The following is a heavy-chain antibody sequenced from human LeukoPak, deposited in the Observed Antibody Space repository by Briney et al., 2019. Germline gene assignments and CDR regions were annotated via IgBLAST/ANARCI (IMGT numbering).Heavy chain of an antibody. CDR2: IIPILGIA. J-gene: IGHJ4*02. CDR3: ARPYYYDSSGYYPLDY. CDR1: GYTFTGYY. D-gene: IGHD3-22*01. V-gene: IGHV1-69*02. Sequence: SVKVSCKASGYTFTGYYMHWVRQAPGQGLEWMGRIIPILGIANYAQKFQGRVTITADKSTSTAYMELSSLRSEDTAVYYCARPYYYDSSGYYPLDYWGQGTLVTVSS.